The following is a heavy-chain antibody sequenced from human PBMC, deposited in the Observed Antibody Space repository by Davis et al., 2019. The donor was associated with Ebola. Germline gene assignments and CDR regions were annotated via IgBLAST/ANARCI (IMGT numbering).Heavy chain of an antibody. CDR2: IKTDGSTT. CDR1: GFTFSNYY. D-gene: IGHD2-2*01. CDR3: VRDTSHQLPPWLYYFYGMDV. V-gene: IGHV3-74*01. Sequence: PGESLKISCAASGFTFSNYYMHWVRRAPGKGLEWVARIKTDGSTTRYADSVKGRFTISRDNTKNKLYLQMNSLRGEDTAVYFCVRDTSHQLPPWLYYFYGMDVWGQGTTVTVS. J-gene: IGHJ6*02.